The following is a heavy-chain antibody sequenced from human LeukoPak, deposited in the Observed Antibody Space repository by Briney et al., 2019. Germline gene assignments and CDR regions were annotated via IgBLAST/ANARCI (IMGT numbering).Heavy chain of an antibody. Sequence: SETLSLTCAVSGGSIDSGGSSWSWIRQPPGKGLEWIGYIYHSGSAYYAPSLKSRVTISVDRSKNQFSLQLNSVTAADTAVYYCARDGGSRSFSFDYWGQGTLVTVSS. CDR2: IYHSGSA. CDR1: GGSIDSGGSS. D-gene: IGHD3-10*01. V-gene: IGHV4-30-2*01. J-gene: IGHJ4*02. CDR3: ARDGGSRSFSFDY.